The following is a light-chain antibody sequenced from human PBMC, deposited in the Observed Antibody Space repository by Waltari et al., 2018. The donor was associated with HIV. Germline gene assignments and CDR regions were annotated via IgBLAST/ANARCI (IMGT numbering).Light chain of an antibody. V-gene: IGKV1-12*02. Sequence: DIQMTQSPSSVSASVGDRLTITCRASQGISTWLAWYQQKPGKAPKLLIDGAFTLRDGVPSRFSGSGSGTDFTLTISNLQPEDFATYFCQQTGSFPFTFGPGTKVEIK. CDR1: QGISTW. CDR2: GAF. CDR3: QQTGSFPFT. J-gene: IGKJ3*01.